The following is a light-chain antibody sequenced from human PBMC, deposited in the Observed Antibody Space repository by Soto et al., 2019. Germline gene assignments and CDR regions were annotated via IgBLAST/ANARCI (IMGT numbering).Light chain of an antibody. CDR2: KAS. V-gene: IGKV1-5*03. CDR3: QQYNSYST. Sequence: DIQMTQSPSTLSASVGGRVTITCRASQSISSWLAWYQQKPGKAPKLLIYKASSLESGVPSRFSGSGSGTEFTLTISSLQPDDVATYYCQQYNSYSTFGQGTKVDIK. J-gene: IGKJ1*01. CDR1: QSISSW.